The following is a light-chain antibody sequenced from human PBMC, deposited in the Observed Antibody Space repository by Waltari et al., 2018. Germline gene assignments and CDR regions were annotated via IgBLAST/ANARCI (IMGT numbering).Light chain of an antibody. Sequence: QSALTQPASVSGSPGQSITISCTGTSNDVGSYNLVSWYQRHPGKAPELLIYEGSKRPSGVSHRFSGSKSGNTASLTISGLQAEDEADYFCCSYASGSTIIFGGGTKLTVL. CDR2: EGS. CDR3: CSYASGSTII. CDR1: SNDVGSYNL. J-gene: IGLJ2*01. V-gene: IGLV2-23*01.